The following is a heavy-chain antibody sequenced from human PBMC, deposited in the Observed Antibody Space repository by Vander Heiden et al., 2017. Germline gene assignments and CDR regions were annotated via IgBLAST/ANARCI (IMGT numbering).Heavy chain of an antibody. CDR1: GFTFSSYA. D-gene: IGHD3-22*01. CDR2: VSYDGSSK. Sequence: QVQLVESGGGVVQPGRSLRLSCAASGFTFSSYAMHWVRQAPGRGLEWVAVVSYDGSSKYYADSVKGRFTISRDNSKDTLYLQMNSLRAEDTAVYYCAKGTYYYDSSGYAYWGQGTLVTVSS. J-gene: IGHJ4*02. CDR3: AKGTYYYDSSGYAY. V-gene: IGHV3-30*18.